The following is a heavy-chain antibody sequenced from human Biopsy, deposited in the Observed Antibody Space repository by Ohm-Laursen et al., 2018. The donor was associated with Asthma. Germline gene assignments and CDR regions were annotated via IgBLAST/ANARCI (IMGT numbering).Heavy chain of an antibody. CDR3: ASDFPKDYVRYNFQF. D-gene: IGHD4-17*01. Sequence: SSVKVSCKISGYSLTDLSMHWVRQAPGQGLEWMGGHDHEDGGTVNARRFQGRVTMTEDTSTDTAYMELSSLSSDDTAVYYCASDFPKDYVRYNFQFWGQGTLVTVSS. J-gene: IGHJ4*02. CDR2: HDHEDGGT. CDR1: GYSLTDLS. V-gene: IGHV1-24*01.